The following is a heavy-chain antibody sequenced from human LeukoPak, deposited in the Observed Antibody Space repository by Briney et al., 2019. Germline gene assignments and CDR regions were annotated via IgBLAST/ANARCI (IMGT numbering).Heavy chain of an antibody. D-gene: IGHD7-27*01. CDR2: VNANTGNP. J-gene: IGHJ3*02. Sequence: ASVRDCCKPAGYIYTNYAVNRVGEAAGQGRAWMGWVNANTGNPTYAQGFTGRLGFSLDTSVSTAYLQISSLKAEDTAVYYCARERGDRDTFDIWGQGTMVTVSS. V-gene: IGHV7-4-1*02. CDR1: GYIYTNYA. CDR3: ARERGDRDTFDI.